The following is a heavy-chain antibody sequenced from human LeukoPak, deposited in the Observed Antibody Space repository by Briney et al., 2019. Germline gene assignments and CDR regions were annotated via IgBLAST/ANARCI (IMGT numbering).Heavy chain of an antibody. V-gene: IGHV3-23*01. CDR3: AKDSGTYSSGWPGGNFDY. CDR2: IAGGIGTT. J-gene: IGHJ4*02. Sequence: GGSLRLSCAASGFTFSNYAMNWVRQAPGKGLEWVSAIAGGIGTTFYADSVKGRFTISRDNSKNTLYLQMNSLRAEDTAVYYCAKDSGTYSSGWPGGNFDYWGQGTLVTVSS. CDR1: GFTFSNYA. D-gene: IGHD6-19*01.